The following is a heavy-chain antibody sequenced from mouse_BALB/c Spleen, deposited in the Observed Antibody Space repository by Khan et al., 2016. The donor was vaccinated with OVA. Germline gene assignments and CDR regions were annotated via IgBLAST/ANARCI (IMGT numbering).Heavy chain of an antibody. CDR3: ARSTDRYAFAY. CDR1: GDSITSGY. D-gene: IGHD2-14*01. CDR2: MIYSGNT. J-gene: IGHJ3*01. Sequence: EVQLQESGPSLVKPSQTLSLTCSVTGDSITSGYWSWIRKFPGNKLEYMGYMIYSGNTYYNPSLKSRISITRHTSKNQNYLQWNSVTTEDTATYYCARSTDRYAFAYWGQGTLVTVSA. V-gene: IGHV3-8*02.